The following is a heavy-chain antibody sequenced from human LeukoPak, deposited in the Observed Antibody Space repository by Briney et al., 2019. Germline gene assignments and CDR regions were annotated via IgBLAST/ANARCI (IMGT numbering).Heavy chain of an antibody. Sequence: SETLSLTCAVSGGSFSGYYWSWIRQPPGKGLEWIGEINHSGSTNYNPSLKSRVTISVDTSKNQFSLKLSSVTAADTAVYYCARRMARMVRGVIRPFDYWGQGTLVTVSS. J-gene: IGHJ4*02. CDR2: INHSGST. CDR3: ARRMARMVRGVIRPFDY. CDR1: GGSFSGYY. V-gene: IGHV4-34*01. D-gene: IGHD3-10*01.